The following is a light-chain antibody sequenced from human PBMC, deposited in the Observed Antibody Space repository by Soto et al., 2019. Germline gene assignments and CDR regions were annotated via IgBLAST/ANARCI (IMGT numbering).Light chain of an antibody. J-gene: IGKJ1*01. Sequence: LVLTNSPGPLSLPQRERATLSCRASQSVSSSYLAWYQQKPGQAPRLLIYGASTRVTGIPARFSGSGSGTEFTLTISCLQSEDFPVYHCQPSDIWWTFAQGTNVDI. V-gene: IGKV3-15*01. CDR2: GAS. CDR3: QPSDIWWT. CDR1: QSVSSSY.